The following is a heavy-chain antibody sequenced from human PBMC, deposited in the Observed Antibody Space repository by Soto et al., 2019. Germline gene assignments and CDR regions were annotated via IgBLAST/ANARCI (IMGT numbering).Heavy chain of an antibody. V-gene: IGHV3-33*01. CDR2: IWYDGSNK. D-gene: IGHD6-6*01. J-gene: IGHJ4*02. CDR3: ARGSGEYSSSSADYFDY. Sequence: QVQLVESGGGVVQPGRSLRLSCAASGFTFSSYGMHWVRQAPGKGLEWVAVIWYDGSNKYYADSVKGRFTISRDNSKNTLYLQMNSLRAEDTAVYYCARGSGEYSSSSADYFDYWGQGTLVTVSS. CDR1: GFTFSSYG.